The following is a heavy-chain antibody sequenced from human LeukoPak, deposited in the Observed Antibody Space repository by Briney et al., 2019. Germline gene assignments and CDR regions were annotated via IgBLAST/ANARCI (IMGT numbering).Heavy chain of an antibody. CDR1: GFTFSSYS. CDR3: ARATRVTIFGGDI. J-gene: IGHJ3*02. Sequence: PGGSLRLSCAASGFTFSSYSMHWVRQAPGKGLEWVSVISYDGNNKYYADSVKGRFTISRDNSKNMFYVQINSLRAEDTAVYYCARATRVTIFGGDIWGQGTMVTVSS. D-gene: IGHD3-3*01. V-gene: IGHV3-30-3*01. CDR2: ISYDGNNK.